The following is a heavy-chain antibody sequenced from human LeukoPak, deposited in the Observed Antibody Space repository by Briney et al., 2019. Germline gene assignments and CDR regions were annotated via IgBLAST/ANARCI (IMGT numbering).Heavy chain of an antibody. J-gene: IGHJ4*02. V-gene: IGHV4-31*03. CDR1: GVSISSGGYY. CDR3: ARGYDYGEIDY. CDR2: IYYSGST. Sequence: SQTLSLTCTVSGVSISSGGYYWSWIRQHPGKGLEWIGYIYYSGSTYYNPSLKSRVTISVDTSKNQFSLKLSSVTAADTAVYYCARGYDYGEIDYWGQGTLVTVSS. D-gene: IGHD4-17*01.